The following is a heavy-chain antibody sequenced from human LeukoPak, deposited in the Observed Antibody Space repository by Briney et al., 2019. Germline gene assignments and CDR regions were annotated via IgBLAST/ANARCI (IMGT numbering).Heavy chain of an antibody. CDR1: GLTFSGYA. Sequence: GGSLRLSCAASGLTFSGYAMSWVRQAPGKGLEWVSIIGGGGGHTYYTDSVKGRFTISRDNSKNTLYLQMNSLTAEDTAVYYCVKDDRCSGGNCFSVSDYYGTDVWGKGTTVTVSS. D-gene: IGHD2-15*01. V-gene: IGHV3-23*01. CDR2: IGGGGGHT. J-gene: IGHJ6*04. CDR3: VKDDRCSGGNCFSVSDYYGTDV.